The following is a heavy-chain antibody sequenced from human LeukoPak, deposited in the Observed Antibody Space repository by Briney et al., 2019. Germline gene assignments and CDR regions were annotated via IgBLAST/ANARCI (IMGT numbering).Heavy chain of an antibody. J-gene: IGHJ4*02. CDR2: ISAYNGNT. CDR1: GYTFTSYG. Sequence: ASVKVSCKASGYTFTSYGISWVRQAPGQGLEWMGWISAYNGNTNCAQKLQGRVTMTTDTSTSTAYMELRSLRSDDTAVYYCARDGRGYGDNGIDYWGQGTLVTVSS. V-gene: IGHV1-18*01. CDR3: ARDGRGYGDNGIDY. D-gene: IGHD4-17*01.